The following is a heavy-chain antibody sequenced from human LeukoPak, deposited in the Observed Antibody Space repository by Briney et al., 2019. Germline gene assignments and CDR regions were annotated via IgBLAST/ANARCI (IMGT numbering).Heavy chain of an antibody. V-gene: IGHV3-21*01. D-gene: IGHD3-22*01. CDR2: ISSGSTYI. CDR1: GFTFSSYS. Sequence: PGGSLRLSCAASGFTFSSYSMNWVRQAPGKGLEWVSSISSGSTYIYYADSMKGRFTISRDNAMNSLYLQMNSLRAEDTAVYYCATSHYYESSGYPSDYWGQGTLVTVSS. CDR3: ATSHYYESSGYPSDY. J-gene: IGHJ4*02.